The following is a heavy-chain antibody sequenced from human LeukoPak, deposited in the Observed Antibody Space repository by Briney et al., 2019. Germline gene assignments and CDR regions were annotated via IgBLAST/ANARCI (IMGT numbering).Heavy chain of an antibody. CDR1: GGSISSYD. J-gene: IGHJ3*02. CDR3: ARDIRGYSGCGVEATDAFDI. CDR2: IYYSGST. V-gene: IGHV4-59*12. Sequence: SETLSLTCTVSGGSISSYDWSWIRQPPGKGLEWIGYIYYSGSTYYNPSLKSRVTISVDTSKNQFSLKLSSVTAADTAVYYCARDIRGYSGCGVEATDAFDIWGQGTMVTVSS. D-gene: IGHD5-12*01.